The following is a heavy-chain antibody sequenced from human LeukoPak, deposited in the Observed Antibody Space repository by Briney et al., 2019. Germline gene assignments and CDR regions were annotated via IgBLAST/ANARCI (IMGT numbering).Heavy chain of an antibody. D-gene: IGHD2-8*02. CDR2: NYTRGGIT. V-gene: IGHV4-61*02. J-gene: IGHJ5*02. Sequence: PSETLSLTCTVSGASISSGSYYWTWIRQPAGKELEWIGRNYTRGGITQYNPSLKSRVTLSLDTSKNQFSLNLTSVTAADTAVYYCARDRVTGWFDPWGQGTLVTVSS. CDR1: GASISSGSYY. CDR3: ARDRVTGWFDP.